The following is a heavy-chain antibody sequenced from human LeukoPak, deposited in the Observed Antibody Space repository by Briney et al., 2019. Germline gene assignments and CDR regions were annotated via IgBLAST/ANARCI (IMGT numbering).Heavy chain of an antibody. D-gene: IGHD5-12*01. CDR3: AAEVDGGYDSMGY. V-gene: IGHV1-58*02. CDR2: IVVGSGNT. Sequence: SVKVSCKASGFTFTSSAMQWVRQARGQRLEWIGWIVVGSGNTNYAQKFQERVTITRDMSTSTAYMELSSLRSEDTAVYYCAAEVDGGYDSMGYWGQGTLVTVSS. J-gene: IGHJ4*02. CDR1: GFTFTSSA.